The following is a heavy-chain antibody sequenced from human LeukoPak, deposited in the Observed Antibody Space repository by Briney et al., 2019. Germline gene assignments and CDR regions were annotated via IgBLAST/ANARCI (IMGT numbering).Heavy chain of an antibody. J-gene: IGHJ4*02. D-gene: IGHD2-21*01. CDR2: IIPIFGTA. V-gene: IGHV1-69*05. CDR1: GGTFSSYA. CDR3: AAYCGGDCLNDY. Sequence: VASVKVSCKASGGTFSSYAISWVRQAPGQGLEWMGGIIPIFGTANYAQKFQERVTITRDMSTSTAYMELSSLRSEDTAVYYCAAYCGGDCLNDYWGQGTLVTVSS.